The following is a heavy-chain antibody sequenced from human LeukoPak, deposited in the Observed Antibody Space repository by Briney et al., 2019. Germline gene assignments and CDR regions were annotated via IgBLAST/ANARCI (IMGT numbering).Heavy chain of an antibody. Sequence: PGGSLRLSCAASGFTFSSYGMHWVRQAPGKGLEWVAVIWYDGSNKYYAGSVKGRFTISRDNSKNTLYLQMNSLRAEDTAVYYCARDCTNGVCYGTDFDYWGQGTLVTVSS. D-gene: IGHD2-8*01. CDR1: GFTFSSYG. J-gene: IGHJ4*02. V-gene: IGHV3-33*01. CDR3: ARDCTNGVCYGTDFDY. CDR2: IWYDGSNK.